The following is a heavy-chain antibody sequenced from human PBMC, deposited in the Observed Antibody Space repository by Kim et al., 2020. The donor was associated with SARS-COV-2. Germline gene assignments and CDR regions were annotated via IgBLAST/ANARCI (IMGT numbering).Heavy chain of an antibody. CDR3: AKAYCGGDCYTFDY. V-gene: IGHV3-23*01. CDR1: GLTFSSYA. D-gene: IGHD2-21*02. CDR2: ISGSGGST. Sequence: GGSLRLSCAASGLTFSSYAMSWVRQAPGKGLEWVSAISGSGGSTYYADSVKGRFTISRDNSKNTLYLQMNSLRAEDTAVYYCAKAYCGGDCYTFDYWGQGTLVTVSS. J-gene: IGHJ4*02.